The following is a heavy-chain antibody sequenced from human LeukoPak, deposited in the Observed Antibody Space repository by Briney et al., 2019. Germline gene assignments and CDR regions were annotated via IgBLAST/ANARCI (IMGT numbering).Heavy chain of an antibody. CDR1: GYSISSGYY. D-gene: IGHD1-26*01. CDR3: ARTGAGYYYYYMDV. CDR2: IYRSGST. V-gene: IGHV4-38-2*02. J-gene: IGHJ6*03. Sequence: SETLSLTCIVSGYSISSGYYWGWIRQPPGKGLGWIGTIYRSGSTYSNPSLRGRVTISVDTSKNQFSLKLSSVTAADTAVYYCARTGAGYYYYYMDVWGKGTTVTVS.